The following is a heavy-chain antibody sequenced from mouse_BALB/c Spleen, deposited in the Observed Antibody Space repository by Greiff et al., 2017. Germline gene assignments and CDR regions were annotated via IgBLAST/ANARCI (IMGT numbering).Heavy chain of an antibody. Sequence: VQLQQSGAELVKPGASVKLSCTASGFNIKDTYMHWVKQRPEQGLEWIGRIDPANGNTKYDPKFQGKATITADTSSNTAYLQLSSLTSADTAVYYCARQGGLRAMDYWGQGTSVTVSS. CDR2: IDPANGNT. D-gene: IGHD2-4*01. J-gene: IGHJ4*01. CDR3: ARQGGLRAMDY. V-gene: IGHV14-3*02. CDR1: GFNIKDTY.